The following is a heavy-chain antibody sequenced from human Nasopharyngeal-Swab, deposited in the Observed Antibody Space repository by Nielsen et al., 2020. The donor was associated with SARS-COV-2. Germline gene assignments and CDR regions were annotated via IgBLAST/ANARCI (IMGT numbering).Heavy chain of an antibody. CDR2: AYYRSTWYL. CDR3: ARGSHKSGWF. V-gene: IGHV6-1*01. D-gene: IGHD6-19*01. CDR1: WDSVALHRAA. Sequence: SQTLSLTCVISWDSVALHRAAWPLISPSPSRGLEWLGRAYYRSTWYLDYAVSVQGRISINPDTTKNLFSLHLNSVTLDDTAVYYCARGSHKSGWFWGRGTLVTVSS. J-gene: IGHJ4*02.